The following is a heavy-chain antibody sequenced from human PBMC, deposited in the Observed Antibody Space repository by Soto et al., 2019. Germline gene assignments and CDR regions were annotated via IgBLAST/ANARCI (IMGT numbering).Heavy chain of an antibody. J-gene: IGHJ4*02. V-gene: IGHV3-30*03. CDR1: GFTFSSYG. D-gene: IGHD1-26*01. CDR2: ISYDGSNN. CDR3: ASRYSGSAGLDY. Sequence: QVQLVESGGGVVQPGRSLRLSCAASGFTFSSYGMHWVRQAPGKGLEWVAVISYDGSNNYYADSVKGRFTISRDNSKNTLYLQMNSMRAEDTAVYYCASRYSGSAGLDYWCQGTMVTVSS.